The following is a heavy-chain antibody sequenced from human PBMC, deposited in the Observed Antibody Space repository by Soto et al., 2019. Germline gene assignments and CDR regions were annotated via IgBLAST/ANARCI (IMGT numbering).Heavy chain of an antibody. J-gene: IGHJ4*02. CDR3: ARTGGGHHNCLAY. D-gene: IGHD1-20*01. CDR1: GCTFSSYW. V-gene: IGHV3-7*01. CDR2: INQDGSEY. Sequence: DLEESGGGLVQPGGSLRLSCAASGCTFSSYWMNWVRQAPGKGLEWVANINQDGSEYNLVASVKGRFTIYRDNAQNSLFLQMNAFRVEDTAAYNCARTGGGHHNCLAYWGQGILVRVSS.